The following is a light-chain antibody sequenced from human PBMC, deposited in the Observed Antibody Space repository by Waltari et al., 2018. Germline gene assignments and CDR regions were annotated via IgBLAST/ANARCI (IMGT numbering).Light chain of an antibody. J-gene: IGLJ1*01. CDR2: EVS. V-gene: IGLV2-14*01. Sequence: QSALTQPASVSGSPGQSITISCTGTSSDVGGYNYVSWYQQHPGKAPKLRIYEVSNRPSGVSNRFSGSKSGNTASLTISGLQAEDDAYYYCSSYTSSSAYVFGTGTKVTVL. CDR3: SSYTSSSAYV. CDR1: SSDVGGYNY.